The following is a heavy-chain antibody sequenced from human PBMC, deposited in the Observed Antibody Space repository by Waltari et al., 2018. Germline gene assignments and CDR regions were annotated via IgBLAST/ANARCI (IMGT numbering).Heavy chain of an antibody. J-gene: IGHJ3*02. D-gene: IGHD2-2*01. CDR1: GFTFSSYS. CDR3: ARGLYCSSTSCLKPDAFDI. CDR2: ISSSSSTI. V-gene: IGHV3-48*04. Sequence: EVQLVESGGGLVQPGGSLRLSCAASGFTFSSYSMTWVRQAPGKGLEWVSYISSSSSTIYYADSVKGRFTISRDNAKNSLYLQMNSLRAEDTAVYYCARGLYCSSTSCLKPDAFDIWGQGTMVTVSS.